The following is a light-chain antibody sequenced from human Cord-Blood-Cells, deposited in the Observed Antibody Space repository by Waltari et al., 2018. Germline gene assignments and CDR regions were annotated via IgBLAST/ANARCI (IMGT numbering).Light chain of an antibody. Sequence: EIVLTQSPATLSLSPGEGATISCRASQSVSSYLAWYQQKPGQAPRLLIYDASNRATGIPARFSGSGSGTDFTLTISSLEPEEFAVYYCQQRSNWMYTFGQGTKLEIK. CDR3: QQRSNWMYT. CDR1: QSVSSY. V-gene: IGKV3-11*01. CDR2: DAS. J-gene: IGKJ2*01.